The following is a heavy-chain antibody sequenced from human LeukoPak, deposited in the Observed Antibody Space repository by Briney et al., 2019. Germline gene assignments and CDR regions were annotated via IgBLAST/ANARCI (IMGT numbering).Heavy chain of an antibody. CDR2: ISGSGGST. J-gene: IGHJ4*02. CDR3: AINIVVVPAAMRGGDY. CDR1: GFTFSSYA. V-gene: IGHV3-23*01. Sequence: GGSLRLSCAASGFTFSSYAMSWVRQAPGKGLEWASAISGSGGSTYYADSVKGRFTISRDNSKNTLYLQMNSPRAEGTAVYYCAINIVVVPAAMRGGDYWGQGTLVTVSS. D-gene: IGHD2-2*01.